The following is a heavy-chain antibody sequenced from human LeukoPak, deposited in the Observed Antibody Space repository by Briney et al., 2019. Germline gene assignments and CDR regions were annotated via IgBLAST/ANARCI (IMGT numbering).Heavy chain of an antibody. Sequence: PGGSLRLSCAASGFTFSRYWMHWVRQAPGKGLEWVSSISSSSSYIYYADSVKGRFTISRDNAKNSLYLQMNSLRAEDTAVYYCARGLRGYMQALYYFDYWGQGTLVTVSS. J-gene: IGHJ4*02. CDR1: GFTFSRYW. V-gene: IGHV3-21*01. CDR2: ISSSSSYI. CDR3: ARGLRGYMQALYYFDY. D-gene: IGHD3-22*01.